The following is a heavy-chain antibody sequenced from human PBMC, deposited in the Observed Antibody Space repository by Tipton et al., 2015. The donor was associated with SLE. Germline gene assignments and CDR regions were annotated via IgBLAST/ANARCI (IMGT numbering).Heavy chain of an antibody. CDR2: ISSSGSTI. J-gene: IGHJ4*02. Sequence: SLRLSCAASGFTFSSYEMNWVRQAPGKGLEWVSYISSSGSTIYYADSVKGRFIISRDNAKNSLYLQMNSLRVEDTAVYYCARDQGGQLVRAYFDYWGQGTLVTVSS. CDR1: GFTFSSYE. D-gene: IGHD6-6*01. V-gene: IGHV3-48*03. CDR3: ARDQGGQLVRAYFDY.